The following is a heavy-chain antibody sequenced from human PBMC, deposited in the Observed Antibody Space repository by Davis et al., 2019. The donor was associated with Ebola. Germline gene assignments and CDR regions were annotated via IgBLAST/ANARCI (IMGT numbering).Heavy chain of an antibody. CDR2: IKEDGSDK. V-gene: IGHV3-7*01. J-gene: IGHJ4*02. D-gene: IGHD2-15*01. Sequence: GGSLRLSCAASGFTFSTYWMSWVRQAPGKGPEWVANIKEDGSDKYYVDSVKGRFTISRDNAKNTLYLQMNSLRVEDTAVYYCARDTTVAGGGQNYWGLGTLVIVSS. CDR3: ARDTTVAGGGQNY. CDR1: GFTFSTYW.